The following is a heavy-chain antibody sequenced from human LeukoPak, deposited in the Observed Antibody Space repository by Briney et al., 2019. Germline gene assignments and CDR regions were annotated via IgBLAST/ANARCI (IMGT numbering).Heavy chain of an antibody. Sequence: ASVKVSCKASGYTFTGYYMHWVRQAPGQGLEWMGWINPNTGGTNYAQNFQGRVTMTRDTSITTAYMELSRLRSDDTAVYYCARTNSAAADHFDYWGQGTLVTVSS. CDR1: GYTFTGYY. CDR2: INPNTGGT. CDR3: ARTNSAAADHFDY. D-gene: IGHD6-13*01. J-gene: IGHJ4*02. V-gene: IGHV1-2*02.